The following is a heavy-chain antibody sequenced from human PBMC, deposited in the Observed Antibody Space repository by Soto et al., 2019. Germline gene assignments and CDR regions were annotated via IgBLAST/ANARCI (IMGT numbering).Heavy chain of an antibody. CDR2: ISGSGGST. J-gene: IGHJ6*02. Sequence: RLSFAASLLTFSIYAMSSVRQAPGKGLEWVSAISGSGGSTYYADSVKGRSTISRDNSKNTLYLQMNSLRAEDTAVYYCAKGPDLVVPDGMDVWGQGTTVTVSS. D-gene: IGHD2-2*01. CDR1: LLTFSIYA. V-gene: IGHV3-23*01. CDR3: AKGPDLVVPDGMDV.